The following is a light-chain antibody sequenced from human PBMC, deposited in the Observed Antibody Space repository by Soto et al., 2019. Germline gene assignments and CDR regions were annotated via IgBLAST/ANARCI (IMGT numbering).Light chain of an antibody. Sequence: EVVMTQSPATRSVAPLERATLSFVAIQSVRSYLAWYQQKPGQAPRLLIHGASTRAPGIPARFSGSGSGTDFTLTISSLQSEDFAVYYCHQYDHWPQTFGQGTKVDIK. CDR3: HQYDHWPQT. CDR2: GAS. J-gene: IGKJ1*01. CDR1: QSVRSY. V-gene: IGKV3-15*01.